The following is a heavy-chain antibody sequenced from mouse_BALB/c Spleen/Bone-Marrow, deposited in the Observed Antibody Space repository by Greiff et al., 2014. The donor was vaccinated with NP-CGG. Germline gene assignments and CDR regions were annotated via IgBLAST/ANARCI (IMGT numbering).Heavy chain of an antibody. Sequence: VQLQQPGAELVKPGASVKLSCTASGFNIKDTYMHWVKQRPEQGLEWIGRIDPANGNTKYDPKFQGKATIIADTSSNTAYLQLSSLTSEDTAVYYCAVYYYGSSPFAYWGQGTLVTVSA. CDR2: IDPANGNT. J-gene: IGHJ3*01. CDR1: GFNIKDTY. V-gene: IGHV14-3*02. CDR3: AVYYYGSSPFAY. D-gene: IGHD1-1*01.